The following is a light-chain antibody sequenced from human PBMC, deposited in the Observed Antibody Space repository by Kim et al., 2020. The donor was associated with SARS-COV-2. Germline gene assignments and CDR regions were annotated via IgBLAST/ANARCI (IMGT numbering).Light chain of an antibody. CDR1: QSVSRN. CDR3: QQYDNWRT. V-gene: IGKV3-15*01. CDR2: GAS. Sequence: EIVMTQSPATLSVSPGERATLSCRASQSVSRNLAWYQQKPGQAPRLLIYGASTRATGIPARFSGSGFGTEFTLTISSLQSEDFAVYYCQQYDNWRTFGQGTKVDIK. J-gene: IGKJ1*01.